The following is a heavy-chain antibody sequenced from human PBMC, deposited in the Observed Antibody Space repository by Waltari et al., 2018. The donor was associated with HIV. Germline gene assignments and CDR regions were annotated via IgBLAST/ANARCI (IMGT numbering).Heavy chain of an antibody. J-gene: IGHJ4*02. CDR2: ISGNGRDT. CDR3: AGGFSHVLDY. D-gene: IGHD5-18*01. Sequence: EVQLLESGGDLVQPGGSLRLYCAASGFMFSNNAMSWVRQAPGNGREWGSSISGNGRDTNDSASVKCRFTISRDNSKNILYLQMNSLQAEDTAVYFCAGGFSHVLDYWGQGTLVTVSS. V-gene: IGHV3-23*01. CDR1: GFMFSNNA.